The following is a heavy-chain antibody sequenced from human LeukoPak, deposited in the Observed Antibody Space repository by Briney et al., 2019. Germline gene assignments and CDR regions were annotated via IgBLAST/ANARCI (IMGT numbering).Heavy chain of an antibody. CDR3: TSQLQRPPWIIDVFDI. CDR1: GFTFSSYG. J-gene: IGHJ3*02. CDR2: ISGSGGST. Sequence: PGGSLRLSCEASGFTFSSYGMSWVRQAPGKGLEWVSGISGSGGSTYYADSVKGRFTISRDNSKNTLYLQMNSLKTEDTAVYYCTSQLQRPPWIIDVFDIWGQGTMVTVSS. D-gene: IGHD1-1*01. V-gene: IGHV3-23*01.